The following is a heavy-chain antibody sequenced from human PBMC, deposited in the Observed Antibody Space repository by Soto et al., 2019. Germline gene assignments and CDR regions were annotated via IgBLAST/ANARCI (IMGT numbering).Heavy chain of an antibody. J-gene: IGHJ3*02. CDR2: FDPEDGET. V-gene: IGHV1-24*01. D-gene: IGHD6-19*01. Sequence: ASVKVSCKVSGYTLTELSMHWVRQAPGKGLEWMGGFDPEDGETIYAQKFQGRVTMTEDTSTDTAYMELSSLRSEDTAVYYCATRARWLANDAFDIWGQGTMVTVSS. CDR1: GYTLTELS. CDR3: ATRARWLANDAFDI.